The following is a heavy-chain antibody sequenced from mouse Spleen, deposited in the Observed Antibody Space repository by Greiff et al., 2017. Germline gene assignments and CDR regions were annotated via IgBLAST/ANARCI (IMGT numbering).Heavy chain of an antibody. J-gene: IGHJ3*01. D-gene: IGHD3-2*02. CDR1: GFTFSNYA. CDR3: TRVSSGYWFAY. V-gene: IGHV5-9-1*02. Sequence: DVMLVESGEGLVKPGGSLKLSCAASGFTFSNYAMSWVRQTPEKRLEWVAYISSGGDYIYYADTVKGRFTISRDNARNTLYLQMSSLKSEDTAMYYCTRVSSGYWFAYWGQGTLVTVSA. CDR2: ISSGGDYI.